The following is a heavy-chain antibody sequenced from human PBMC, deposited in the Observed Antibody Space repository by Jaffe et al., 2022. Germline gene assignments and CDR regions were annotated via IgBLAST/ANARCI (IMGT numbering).Heavy chain of an antibody. J-gene: IGHJ5*02. CDR3: ARDGGYYDFWSGYYHGGLPNWFDP. Sequence: QVQLVQSGSELKKPGASVKVSCKASGYTFTSYAMNWVRQAPGQGLEWMGWINTNTGNPTYAQGFTGRFVFSLDTSVSTAYLQISSLKAEDTAVYYCARDGGYYDFWSGYYHGGLPNWFDPWGQGTLVTVSS. CDR1: GYTFTSYA. V-gene: IGHV7-4-1*02. CDR2: INTNTGNP. D-gene: IGHD3-3*01.